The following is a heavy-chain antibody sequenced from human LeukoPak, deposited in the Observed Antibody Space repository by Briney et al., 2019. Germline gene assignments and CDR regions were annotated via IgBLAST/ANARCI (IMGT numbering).Heavy chain of an antibody. CDR2: IIPILGIA. J-gene: IGHJ2*01. D-gene: IGHD2-15*01. CDR3: ASLGLGYCSGGRCPGYFDL. CDR1: GGTFSIYV. Sequence: SVTVSCKASGGTFSIYVISWVRQAPGQGHEWMGRIIPILGIANYAQRFQGRVTITADKSTTTAYMELSSLRSEDTAVYYCASLGLGYCSGGRCPGYFDLWGRGTLVTVSS. V-gene: IGHV1-69*04.